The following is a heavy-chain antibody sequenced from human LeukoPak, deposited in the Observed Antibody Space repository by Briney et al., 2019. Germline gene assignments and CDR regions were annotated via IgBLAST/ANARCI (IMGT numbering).Heavy chain of an antibody. V-gene: IGHV4-4*07. D-gene: IGHD3-10*01. CDR2: IYTSGST. Sequence: PSETLSLTCTVSGGSISSYYWSWIRQPAGKGLEWIGRIYTSGSTNYNPSLKSRVTMSVDTSKNQFSLKLSSVTAADTAVYYCARVRPNGSGSYRAVYYYYMDVWGKGTTVTISS. CDR3: ARVRPNGSGSYRAVYYYYMDV. J-gene: IGHJ6*03. CDR1: GGSISSYY.